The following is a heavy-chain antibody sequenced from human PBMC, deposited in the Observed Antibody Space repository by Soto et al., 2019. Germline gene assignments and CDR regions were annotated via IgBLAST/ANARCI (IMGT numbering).Heavy chain of an antibody. J-gene: IGHJ6*02. CDR3: ARRYCSSITCPRNYYAMDV. CDR1: GYIFTSYW. D-gene: IGHD2-2*01. CDR2: IDPSDSYT. V-gene: IGHV5-10-1*01. Sequence: PGESLKISCKGSGYIFTSYWISWVRQMPGKGLEWMGRIDPSDSYTNYSPSFQGHVTMSTDKSMSTAYLQWSSLKASDTAMYYCARRYCSSITCPRNYYAMDVWGQGTTVTVSS.